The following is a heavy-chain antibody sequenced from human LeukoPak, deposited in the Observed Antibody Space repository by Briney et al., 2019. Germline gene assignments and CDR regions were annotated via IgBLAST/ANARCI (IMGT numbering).Heavy chain of an antibody. CDR2: LYSGGTT. CDR1: EFAVSNNY. V-gene: IGHV3-53*01. Sequence: PGGSLRLSCAASEFAVSNNYMSWVRQAPGKGLEWISVLYSGGTTYYADSVKGRFTISRDTSKNTLYLHTNSLRVEDTAVYYCARGRPFDIWGQGTMVTVSS. J-gene: IGHJ3*02. CDR3: ARGRPFDI.